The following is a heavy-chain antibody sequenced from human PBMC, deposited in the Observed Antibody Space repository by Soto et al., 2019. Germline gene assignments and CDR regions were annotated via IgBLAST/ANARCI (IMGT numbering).Heavy chain of an antibody. CDR2: SRNKANSYTT. J-gene: IGHJ4*02. CDR3: TRGVGTAGFFY. D-gene: IGHD1-1*01. V-gene: IGHV3-72*01. CDR1: GFPFSDHY. Sequence: EVQLVESGGGLVQPGGSLRLSFAASGFPFSDHYMDWVRQAPGKGLEWVGRSRNKANSYTTVYAASVKGRFTISRDDSKNSLNLQMDSLKTEDTAVYYCTRGVGTAGFFYWGQGTLATVSA.